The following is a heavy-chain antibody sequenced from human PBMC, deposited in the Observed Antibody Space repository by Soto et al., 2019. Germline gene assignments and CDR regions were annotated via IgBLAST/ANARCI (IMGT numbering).Heavy chain of an antibody. D-gene: IGHD3-22*01. Sequence: ASVKVSCKASGYTFTRYGISWGRQAPGQGLEWMGWISAYNGNTNYAQKLQGRVTMTTDTSTSTAYMELRSLRSDDTAVYYCARAPKYYYDSSGYFSWGQGTLVTVSS. V-gene: IGHV1-18*01. CDR1: GYTFTRYG. J-gene: IGHJ5*02. CDR2: ISAYNGNT. CDR3: ARAPKYYYDSSGYFS.